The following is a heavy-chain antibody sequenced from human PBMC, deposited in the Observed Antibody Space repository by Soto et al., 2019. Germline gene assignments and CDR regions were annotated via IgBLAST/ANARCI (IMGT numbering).Heavy chain of an antibody. CDR3: ARERGVGYCSGGSCYKEYDAFDI. V-gene: IGHV4-59*01. J-gene: IGHJ3*02. CDR2: IYYSGST. CDR1: GGSISSYY. D-gene: IGHD2-15*01. Sequence: SETLSLTCTVSGGSISSYYWSWIRQPPGKGLEWIGYIYYSGSTNYNPSLKSRVTISVDTSKNQFSLKLSSVTAADTAVYYCARERGVGYCSGGSCYKEYDAFDIWGQGTMVTVSS.